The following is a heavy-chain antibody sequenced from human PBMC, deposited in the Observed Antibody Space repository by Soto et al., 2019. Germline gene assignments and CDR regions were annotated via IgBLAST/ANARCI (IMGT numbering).Heavy chain of an antibody. CDR3: AKVDTAMAYFDY. Sequence: QVQLVESGGGVVQPGRSLRLSCAASGFTFSSYGMHWVRQAPGKGLEWVAVISYDGSNKYYADSVKGRFTISRDNSKNTLYLQMNSLRAEDTAVYYCAKVDTAMAYFDYWGQGTLVTVSS. CDR2: ISYDGSNK. D-gene: IGHD5-18*01. V-gene: IGHV3-30*18. CDR1: GFTFSSYG. J-gene: IGHJ4*02.